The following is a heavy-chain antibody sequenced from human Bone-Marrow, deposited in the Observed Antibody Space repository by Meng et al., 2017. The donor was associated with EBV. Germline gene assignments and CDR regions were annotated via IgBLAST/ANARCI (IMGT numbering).Heavy chain of an antibody. CDR1: GFTFSNAW. CDR2: IKSKTDGGTT. V-gene: IGHV3-15*01. J-gene: IGHJ4*02. D-gene: IGHD1-26*01. CDR3: TTDIWWELRGDY. Sequence: VQRVESXXXXVXXGGSRRLSCAASGFTFSNAWMSWVRQAPGKGLEWVGRIKSKTDGGTTDYAAPVKGRFTISRDDSKNTLYLQMNSLKTEDTAVYYCTTDIWWELRGDYWGQGTLVTVSS.